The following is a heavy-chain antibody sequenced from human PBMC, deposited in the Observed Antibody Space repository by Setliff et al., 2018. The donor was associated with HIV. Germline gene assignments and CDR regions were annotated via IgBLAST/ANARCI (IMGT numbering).Heavy chain of an antibody. CDR3: AKDISGYSY. Sequence: PGGSLSLSCAASGFTFSTYTMNWVRQAPGKGLECLAFIRADGTNKYHADSVKGRFTISRDNSKNTLYLEMNNLRTEDTAVYYCAKDISGYSYWGQGTPVTVSS. CDR1: GFTFSTYT. V-gene: IGHV3-30*02. J-gene: IGHJ4*02. D-gene: IGHD3-22*01. CDR2: IRADGTNK.